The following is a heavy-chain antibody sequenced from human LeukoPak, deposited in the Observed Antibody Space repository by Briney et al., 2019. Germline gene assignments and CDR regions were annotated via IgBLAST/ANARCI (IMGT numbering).Heavy chain of an antibody. CDR3: ARDNSVEDTAWWFDP. D-gene: IGHD4-23*01. CDR1: GYTFGSFD. Sequence: AASVKVSCKASGYTFGSFDINWVRQAPGQGLEWIGWMNPNNAYKGYAQKFQGRVTMTRDMSTSTDYMELSSLRSEDTAVYYCARDNSVEDTAWWFDPRGQGTLVTVSS. J-gene: IGHJ5*02. CDR2: MNPNNAYK. V-gene: IGHV1-8*01.